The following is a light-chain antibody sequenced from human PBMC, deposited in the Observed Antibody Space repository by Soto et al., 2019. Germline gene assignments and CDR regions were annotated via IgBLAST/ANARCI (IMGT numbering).Light chain of an antibody. V-gene: IGKV3-20*01. CDR3: QQYGSSYT. J-gene: IGKJ2*01. CDR2: GAS. Sequence: EIVLTQSPGTLSLSPGERATLSCRASERVSDDSLAWFQQKPGQPPRLLISGASSRAAGIPDRFSGSGSGRDFTLIISRLEPEDFAVYYCQQYGSSYTFGQGTKLEIK. CDR1: ERVSDDS.